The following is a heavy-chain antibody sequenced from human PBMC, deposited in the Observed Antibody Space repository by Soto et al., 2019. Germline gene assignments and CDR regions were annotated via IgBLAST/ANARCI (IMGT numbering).Heavy chain of an antibody. V-gene: IGHV3-30*18. D-gene: IGHD1-1*01. CDR1: GFTFSNYG. Sequence: PGGSLSLSCAASGFTFSNYGMHWVRQTPGKGLEWVALILYDGSNKYYADPVKGRFTISRDNSKNTLYLQVSSLRAEDTAVYYCAKSRDAYNFYFYYGMDVWGQGTSVTVSS. CDR3: AKSRDAYNFYFYYGMDV. CDR2: ILYDGSNK. J-gene: IGHJ6*02.